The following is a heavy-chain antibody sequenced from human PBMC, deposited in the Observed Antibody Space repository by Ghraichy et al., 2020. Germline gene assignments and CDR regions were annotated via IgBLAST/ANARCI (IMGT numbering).Heavy chain of an antibody. CDR2: IYYSGST. Sequence: GSLRLSCTVSGGSISSSSYYWGWIRQPPGKGLEWIGSIYYSGSTYYNPSLKSRVTISVDTSKNQFSLKLSSVTAADTAVYYCARQNYYGSGSYYNSEDAFDIWGQGTMVTVSS. CDR1: GGSISSSSYY. CDR3: ARQNYYGSGSYYNSEDAFDI. D-gene: IGHD3-10*01. J-gene: IGHJ3*02. V-gene: IGHV4-39*01.